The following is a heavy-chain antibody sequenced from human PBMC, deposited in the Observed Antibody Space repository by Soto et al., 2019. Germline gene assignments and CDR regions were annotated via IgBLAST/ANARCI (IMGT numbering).Heavy chain of an antibody. V-gene: IGHV1-24*01. CDR2: FDPEDGET. CDR3: ATVGVQAVAGPFDY. D-gene: IGHD6-19*01. J-gene: IGHJ4*02. Sequence: ASVKVSCKVSGYTLTELSMHWVRQAPGKGLEWMGGFDPEDGETIYTQKFQGRVTMTEDTSTDTAYMELSSLRSEDTAVYYCATVGVQAVAGPFDYWGQGTLVTVSS. CDR1: GYTLTELS.